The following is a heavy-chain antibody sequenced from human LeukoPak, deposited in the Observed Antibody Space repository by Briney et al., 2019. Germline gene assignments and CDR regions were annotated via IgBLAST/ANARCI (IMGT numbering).Heavy chain of an antibody. J-gene: IGHJ4*02. CDR1: GGSISPYY. Sequence: SETLSLTCVVSGGSISPYYWSWIRQSPGKGLEWIGYIDPSGSASYNPSLKSRVTISVDTSKNQFSLKLSSVTAADTAVYYCARPSYSSDADYWGQGTLVTVSS. D-gene: IGHD3-10*01. V-gene: IGHV4-59*08. CDR2: IDPSGSA. CDR3: ARPSYSSDADY.